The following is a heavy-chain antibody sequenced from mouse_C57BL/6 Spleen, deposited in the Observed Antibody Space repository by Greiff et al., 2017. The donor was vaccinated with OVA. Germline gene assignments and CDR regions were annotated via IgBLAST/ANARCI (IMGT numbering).Heavy chain of an antibody. CDR1: GYTFTDYN. CDR3: ARRGAQAKDFDY. CDR2: INPNNGGT. D-gene: IGHD3-2*02. J-gene: IGHJ2*01. Sequence: VQLKESGPELVKPGASVKIPCKASGYTFTDYNMDWVKQSHGKSLEWIGDINPNNGGTIYNQKFKGKATLTVDKSSSTAYMELRSLTSEDTAVYYCARRGAQAKDFDYWGQGTTLTVSS. V-gene: IGHV1-18*01.